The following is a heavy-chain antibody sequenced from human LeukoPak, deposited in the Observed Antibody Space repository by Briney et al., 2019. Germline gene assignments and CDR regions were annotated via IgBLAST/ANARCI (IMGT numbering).Heavy chain of an antibody. CDR2: ISSSGSTI. D-gene: IGHD1-20*01. Sequence: GGSLRLSCAASGFTFSDYYMSWIRQAPGKGLEWVSYISSSGSTIYYADSVKGRFTISRDNAKNSLYLQMNSLRAEDTAVYYCAGSGSNWNDYCDYWGQGTLVTVSS. CDR1: GFTFSDYY. V-gene: IGHV3-11*04. J-gene: IGHJ4*02. CDR3: AGSGSNWNDYCDY.